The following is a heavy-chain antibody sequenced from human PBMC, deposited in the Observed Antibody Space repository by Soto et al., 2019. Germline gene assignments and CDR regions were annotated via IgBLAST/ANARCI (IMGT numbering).Heavy chain of an antibody. Sequence: GGSLRLSCSASGFTFSNYDMVWVRQAPGKGLEYISAITSHGHITYYADSVKGRFTISRDNSKNTLYLQMNSLRAEDTAVYYCASPRLSSDGTTPIDYWGQGTLVTVSS. CDR3: ASPRLSSDGTTPIDY. V-gene: IGHV3-64*04. J-gene: IGHJ4*02. CDR2: ITSHGHIT. CDR1: GFTFSNYD. D-gene: IGHD1-1*01.